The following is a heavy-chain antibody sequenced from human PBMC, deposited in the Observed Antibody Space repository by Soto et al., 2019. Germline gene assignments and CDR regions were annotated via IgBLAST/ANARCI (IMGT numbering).Heavy chain of an antibody. V-gene: IGHV1-2*02. CDR3: ARGGITVFGVIDY. CDR1: GYTFTDYY. Sequence: GASVKVSCKASGYTFTDYYVHWVRQDPGQGLEWMGWINSKSGGTNYAQKFQGRVTMTRDTSISTAYMELSRLTHDDTAVYYCARGGITVFGVIDYWGQGTPVTVSS. D-gene: IGHD3-3*01. J-gene: IGHJ4*02. CDR2: INSKSGGT.